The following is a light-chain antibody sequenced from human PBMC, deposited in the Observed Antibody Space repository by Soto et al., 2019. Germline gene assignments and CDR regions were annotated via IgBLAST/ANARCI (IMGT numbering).Light chain of an antibody. V-gene: IGLV1-40*01. CDR1: SSNIGAGYD. J-gene: IGLJ1*01. Sequence: KRVTISCTGSSSNIGAGYDVHWYQHLPGTAPKLLFYANNNRPSGVPDRFSASKSGTSASLAITGLQAEDEADYYCQSYDSSLSGPYVFGTGTKVTVL. CDR3: QSYDSSLSGPYV. CDR2: ANN.